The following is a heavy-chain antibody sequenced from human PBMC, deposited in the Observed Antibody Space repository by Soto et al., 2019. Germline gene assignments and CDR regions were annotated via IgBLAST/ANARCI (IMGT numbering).Heavy chain of an antibody. Sequence: QVQLVESGGGVVQPGRSLRLSCVASGFTFSSYGMHWVRQAPGKGLEWVTLLSNDGSNEYYADSMKGRFTISRDNSKNTLYLQMNSLRAEDTAVYYCAKDLRRAFYGMDVWGQGTTVTVSS. CDR1: GFTFSSYG. CDR3: AKDLRRAFYGMDV. CDR2: LSNDGSNE. D-gene: IGHD3-9*01. V-gene: IGHV3-30*18. J-gene: IGHJ6*02.